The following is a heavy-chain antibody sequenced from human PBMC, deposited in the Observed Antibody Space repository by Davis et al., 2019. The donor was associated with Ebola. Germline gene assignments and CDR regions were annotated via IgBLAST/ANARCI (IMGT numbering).Heavy chain of an antibody. V-gene: IGHV4-34*01. Sequence: SETLSLTCAVYGGSFSGYYWSWTRQPPGKGLEWIGEINHSGSTNYNPSLKSRVTISVDTSKNQFSLKLSSVTAADTAVYYCARGRLGIQLWFTYWGQGTLVTVSS. CDR1: GGSFSGYY. J-gene: IGHJ4*02. CDR2: INHSGST. CDR3: ARGRLGIQLWFTY. D-gene: IGHD5-18*01.